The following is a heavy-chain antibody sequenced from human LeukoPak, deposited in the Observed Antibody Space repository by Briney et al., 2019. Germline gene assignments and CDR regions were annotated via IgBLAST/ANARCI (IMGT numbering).Heavy chain of an antibody. CDR2: ISASGSRT. CDR3: AKAQGSCGGDTCQYAVDV. D-gene: IGHD2-15*01. Sequence: GGPLRLFCAPSGFIFNNYAIAWVRQGPGKGVEWVSGISASGSRTYYADSVKGRFTISRDNSKNTLFLQMHSLRAEDTAVYYCAKAQGSCGGDTCQYAVDVWGQGTTVTVSS. CDR1: GFIFNNYA. V-gene: IGHV3-23*01. J-gene: IGHJ6*02.